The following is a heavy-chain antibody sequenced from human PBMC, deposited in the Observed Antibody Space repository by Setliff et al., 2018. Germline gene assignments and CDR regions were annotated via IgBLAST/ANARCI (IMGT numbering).Heavy chain of an antibody. CDR1: TFSDYY. D-gene: IGHD6-19*01. J-gene: IGHJ5*02. CDR2: ISSSGSLI. V-gene: IGHV3-11*04. CDR3: VFQGAHSSYWYDLGWFDP. Sequence: TFSDYYMSWIRQTPGKGLEWVAYISSSGSLIYYPDSVKGRFTISRDNAKKSVDLQMNSLRREDTAVYYCVFQGAHSSYWYDLGWFDPWGQGTLVTVSS.